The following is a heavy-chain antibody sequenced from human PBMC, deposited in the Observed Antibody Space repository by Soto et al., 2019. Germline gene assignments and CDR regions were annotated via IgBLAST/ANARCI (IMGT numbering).Heavy chain of an antibody. CDR3: AKGPGYSFGYSVYYYYYGMDV. D-gene: IGHD5-18*01. J-gene: IGHJ6*02. V-gene: IGHV4-34*01. Sequence: PSDTLSLTCVVYGGSLSGIYWTWVRQPPGKGLEWIGEVNHSGSTNYSPSLESRITISLDTSNNQFSLKLSSVTAADTAVYYCAKGPGYSFGYSVYYYYYGMDVWGQGTTVTVSS. CDR2: VNHSGST. CDR1: GGSLSGIY.